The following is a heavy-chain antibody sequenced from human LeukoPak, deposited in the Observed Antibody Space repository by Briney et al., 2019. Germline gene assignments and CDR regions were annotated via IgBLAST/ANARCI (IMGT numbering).Heavy chain of an antibody. V-gene: IGHV4-34*01. Sequence: SETLSLTCAVYGGSFSGYFWTWIRQPPGKGLEWIGEVTQTGSTNYNPSLKSRVTISVDTSKNQFSLKLTSVTAADTAVYYCARRVNRRSTSCPMCLDHWGQGDLVTVSS. CDR1: GGSFSGYF. D-gene: IGHD2-2*01. CDR3: ARRVNRRSTSCPMCLDH. CDR2: VTQTGST. J-gene: IGHJ4*02.